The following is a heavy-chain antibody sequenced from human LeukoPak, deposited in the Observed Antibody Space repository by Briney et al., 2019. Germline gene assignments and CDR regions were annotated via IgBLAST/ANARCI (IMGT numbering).Heavy chain of an antibody. CDR1: GYTFTGYY. CDR2: INSNSGGT. J-gene: IGHJ6*03. CDR3: ARDVLRFLEYPSYYMDV. D-gene: IGHD3-3*01. V-gene: IGHV1-2*02. Sequence: ASVKVSCKASGYTFTGYYMHWVRQAPGQGLEWMGWINSNSGGTNYAQKFQGRVTMTRDTSISTAYMELSRLRSDDTAVYYCARDVLRFLEYPSYYMDVWGKGTTVTVSS.